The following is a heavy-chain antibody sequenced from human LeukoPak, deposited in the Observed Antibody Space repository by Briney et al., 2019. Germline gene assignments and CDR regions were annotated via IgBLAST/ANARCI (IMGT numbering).Heavy chain of an antibody. V-gene: IGHV4-30-2*01. Sequence: SETLSLTCTVSGGSISSGGYYWSWIRQPPGKGLEWIGYIYHSGSTYYNPSLKSRVTISVDRSKNQFSLKLSSVTAADTAVYYCARVLVVVLPYAFDIWGQGTMVTVSS. CDR3: ARVLVVVLPYAFDI. J-gene: IGHJ3*02. D-gene: IGHD2-15*01. CDR1: GGSISSGGYY. CDR2: IYHSGST.